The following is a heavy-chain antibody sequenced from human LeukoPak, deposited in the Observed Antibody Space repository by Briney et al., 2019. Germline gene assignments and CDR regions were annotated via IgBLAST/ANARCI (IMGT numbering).Heavy chain of an antibody. D-gene: IGHD5-18*01. CDR2: ISSTGSST. V-gene: IGHV3-23*01. J-gene: IGHJ4*02. CDR3: AQGATTLTAPSDY. CDR1: GFSFSYYD. Sequence: GGPLRLSCGASGFSFSYYDMSWVRQAPGKGLEWVSAISSTGSSTHYLDSMKGRFTISRDNSKNTLYLQMKGLRPEDTAVYYCAQGATTLTAPSDYWGQGVLVTVSS.